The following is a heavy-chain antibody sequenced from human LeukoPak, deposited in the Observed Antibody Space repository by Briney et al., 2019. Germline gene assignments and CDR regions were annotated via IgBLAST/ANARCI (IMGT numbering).Heavy chain of an antibody. V-gene: IGHV4-38-2*02. J-gene: IGHJ4*02. D-gene: IGHD5-18*01. CDR1: GFSISSGHY. Sequence: PSKTLSLTCTASGFSISSGHYWGWVRQPPGAGLEWIGSVYQSGTTYYNPSLKSRVTTSVDMSKNQFSLRLRPVTAADTAVYYCARIFIRNGYSSYFDCWGQGTLVTVSS. CDR3: ARIFIRNGYSSYFDC. CDR2: VYQSGTT.